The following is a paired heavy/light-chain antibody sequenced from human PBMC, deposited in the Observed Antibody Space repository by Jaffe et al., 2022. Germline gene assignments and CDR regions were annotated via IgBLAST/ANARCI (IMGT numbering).Heavy chain of an antibody. CDR3: ATTQRDRPFDY. J-gene: IGHJ4*02. V-gene: IGHV3-7*01. Sequence: EVQLVESGGGLVQPGGSLRLSCVASGFTFSNYWMIWVRQAPAKGLEWVASIKQDGSEKKYVDSVKGRFTISRDNARDSLYLQMNSLTADDTAVYYCATTQRDRPFDYWGQGTLVTVSS. CDR2: IKQDGSEK. D-gene: IGHD2-15*01. CDR1: GFTFSNYW.
Light chain of an antibody. CDR2: KVS. Sequence: DVVVTQSPLSLPVTLGQPASISCRSSHSLEHSDGNTYLNWFRQRPGQSPRRLIYKVSNWDSGVPDRFSGSGSGTDFTLKISRVEAEDVGIYYCMQGTHWPYTFGQGTKLEIK. CDR3: MQGTHWPYT. J-gene: IGKJ2*01. CDR1: HSLEHSDGNTY. V-gene: IGKV2-30*02.